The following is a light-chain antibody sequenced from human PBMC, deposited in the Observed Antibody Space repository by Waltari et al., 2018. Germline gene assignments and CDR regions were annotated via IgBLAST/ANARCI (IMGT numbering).Light chain of an antibody. Sequence: EIVLTQSPGPLSLSQGERATLSCRASQRVSRSLAWYQQKPGQAPSLLIYAASTRATGIPDRFSGSGSGTDFSLTISRLEPEDFAVYYCQHYVRLPATFGQGTKVEIK. CDR3: QHYVRLPAT. V-gene: IGKV3-20*01. CDR1: QRVSRS. J-gene: IGKJ1*01. CDR2: AAS.